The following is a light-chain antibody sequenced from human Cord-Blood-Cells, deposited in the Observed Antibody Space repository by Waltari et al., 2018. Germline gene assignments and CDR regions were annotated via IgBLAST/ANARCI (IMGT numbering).Light chain of an antibody. CDR2: ENN. CDR3: RTWDSSLSDVV. CDR1: NPNIGNNY. J-gene: IGLJ2*01. Sequence: QSVLTQPPSVSAAPGQKVTISCSGSNPNIGNNYVSWYQQLPGTAPKLLIYENNKRPSGIPDRFSGSKSGTSATLGITGLQTGDEADYYCRTWDSSLSDVVFGGGTKLTVL. V-gene: IGLV1-51*02.